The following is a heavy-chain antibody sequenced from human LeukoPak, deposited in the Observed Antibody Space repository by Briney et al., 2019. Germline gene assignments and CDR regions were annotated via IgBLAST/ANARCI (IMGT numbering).Heavy chain of an antibody. CDR2: IIPIFGTA. CDR1: GGTFSSYA. V-gene: IGHV1-69*13. D-gene: IGHD4-11*01. J-gene: IGHJ4*02. Sequence: SVKVSCKASGGTFSSYAISWVRQAPGQGLEWMGGIIPIFGTANYAQHFQGRVTITADESTSTACMELSSLRSEDTAVYYCARGSPYTYYFDYWGQGTLVTVSS. CDR3: ARGSPYTYYFDY.